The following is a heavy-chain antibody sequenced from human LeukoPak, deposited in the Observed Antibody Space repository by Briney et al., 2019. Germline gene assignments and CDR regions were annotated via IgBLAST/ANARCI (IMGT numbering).Heavy chain of an antibody. CDR1: GFPVNSNY. J-gene: IGHJ4*02. D-gene: IGHD5-18*01. Sequence: PGGSLRLSCAASGFPVNSNYMSWGRQAPGKGLEWVSVIYSGGSTYYADSVKGRFTISRDNSKNTLYLQMNSLRAEDTAVYYCARVGGYSYGYYFDYWGQGTLVTVSS. CDR3: ARVGGYSYGYYFDY. CDR2: IYSGGST. V-gene: IGHV3-53*01.